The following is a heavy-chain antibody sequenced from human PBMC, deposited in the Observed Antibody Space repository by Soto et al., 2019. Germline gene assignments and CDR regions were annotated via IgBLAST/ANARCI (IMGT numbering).Heavy chain of an antibody. CDR2: SGKNGNT. CDR3: AKALDRSRDDVDV. J-gene: IGHJ6*02. Sequence: GSLRLSCAASGFTFSSHDMCWVRQAPGKGLEWVSSSGKNGNTYYADPVKGRFTISTDNSKNMLYLQLDILRAEDTALYYCAKALDRSRDDVDVWGQGTMVTVSS. CDR1: GFTFSSHD. V-gene: IGHV3-23*01. D-gene: IGHD3-16*02.